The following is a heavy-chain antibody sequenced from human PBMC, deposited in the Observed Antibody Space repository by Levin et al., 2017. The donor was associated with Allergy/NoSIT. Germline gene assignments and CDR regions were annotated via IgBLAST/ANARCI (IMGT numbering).Heavy chain of an antibody. V-gene: IGHV3-23*01. D-gene: IGHD2-15*01. CDR2: ISGSGGGT. CDR1: GFTFSSYA. J-gene: IGHJ4*02. CDR3: AKGGVVVSATIDY. Sequence: GGSLRLSCAASGFTFSSYAMSWVRQAPGKGLEWLSTISGSGGGTYYADSVKGRFTISRDNSKNTRYLQMNSLRAEDTAVYYCAKGGVVVSATIDYWGQGTLVTVSS.